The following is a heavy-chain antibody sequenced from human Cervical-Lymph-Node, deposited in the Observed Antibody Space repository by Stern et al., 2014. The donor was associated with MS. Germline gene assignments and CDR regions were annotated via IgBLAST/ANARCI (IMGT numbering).Heavy chain of an antibody. J-gene: IGHJ4*02. V-gene: IGHV1-69*08. Sequence: QMQLVQSGAEVKKPGTSVKVSCKASGGTFSSYTISWVRQAPGQGLEWVGRIIPVLGTAHYEQKFRGSVTITAHKSKRTAYMELSSLRSDDTAVYYCARYSGYNQRWSFDYWGQGTLVTVSS. CDR2: IIPVLGTA. D-gene: IGHD5-24*01. CDR3: ARYSGYNQRWSFDY. CDR1: GGTFSSYT.